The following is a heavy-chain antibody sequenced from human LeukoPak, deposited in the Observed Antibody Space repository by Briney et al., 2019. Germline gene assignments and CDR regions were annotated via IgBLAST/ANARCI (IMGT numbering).Heavy chain of an antibody. CDR1: GGSISSGNCY. D-gene: IGHD3-22*01. V-gene: IGHV4-61*01. J-gene: IGHJ4*02. CDR2: IYYSGST. CDR3: ARVIYDSSGFLDY. Sequence: SQTLSLTCTVSGGSISSGNCYWSWIRQPPGKGLEWIGYIYYSGSTNYNPSLKSRVTISVDTSKNQFSLKLSSVTAADTAVYYCARVIYDSSGFLDYWGRGTLVTVSS.